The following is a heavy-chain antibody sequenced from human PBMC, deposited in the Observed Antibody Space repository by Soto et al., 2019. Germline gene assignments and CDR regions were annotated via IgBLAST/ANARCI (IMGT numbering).Heavy chain of an antibody. CDR1: GYTFTSYD. Sequence: AAVKDSCKGSGYTFTSYDINGVGQATGQGLEWMGWMNPNSGNTGYAQKFQGRVTMTRNTSISTAYMELSSLRSEDTAVYYCARGGYCRGGSSYENWFDPWGQGTLVTVSS. CDR3: ARGGYCRGGSSYENWFDP. D-gene: IGHD2-15*01. CDR2: MNPNSGNT. V-gene: IGHV1-8*01. J-gene: IGHJ5*02.